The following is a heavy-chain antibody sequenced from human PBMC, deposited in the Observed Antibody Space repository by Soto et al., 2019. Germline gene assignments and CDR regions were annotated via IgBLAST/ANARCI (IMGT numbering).Heavy chain of an antibody. J-gene: IGHJ4*02. D-gene: IGHD6-13*01. Sequence: PGGSLRISCVASGFTFSYYTMSWVRQAPGKGLEWVSGISNSGDTIYYADSVKGRFTISRDNFKNTLYLQMNSLRADDTAVYYCANGPWYSSSWYKGVRFDYWSQGTLVTVSS. V-gene: IGHV3-23*01. CDR2: ISNSGDTI. CDR1: GFTFSYYT. CDR3: ANGPWYSSSWYKGVRFDY.